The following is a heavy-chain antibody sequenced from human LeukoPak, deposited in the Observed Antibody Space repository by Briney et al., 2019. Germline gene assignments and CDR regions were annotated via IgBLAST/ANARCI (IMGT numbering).Heavy chain of an antibody. CDR2: INPSGGST. Sequence: GASVKVSCKASGYTFTSYYMRWVRQAPGQGLEWMGIINPSGGSTSYAQKFQGRVTMTRDTSTSTVYMELSSLRSEDTAVYYCAGVREWELLKGNWFDPWGQGTLVTVSS. CDR1: GYTFTSYY. J-gene: IGHJ5*02. CDR3: AGVREWELLKGNWFDP. V-gene: IGHV1-46*03. D-gene: IGHD1-26*01.